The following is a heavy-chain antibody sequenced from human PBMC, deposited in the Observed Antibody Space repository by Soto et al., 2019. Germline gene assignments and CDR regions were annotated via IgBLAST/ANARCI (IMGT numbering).Heavy chain of an antibody. J-gene: IGHJ4*02. CDR3: AKDYYDSSGYYYEECF. CDR2: ISYDGSNK. CDR1: GFTFSSYG. D-gene: IGHD3-22*01. Sequence: GGSLRLSCAASGFTFSSYGMHWVRQAPGKGLEWVAVISYDGSNKYYADSVKGRFTISRDNSKNTLYLQMNSLRAEDTAVYYCAKDYYDSSGYYYEECFWGQGTLVTVSS. V-gene: IGHV3-30*18.